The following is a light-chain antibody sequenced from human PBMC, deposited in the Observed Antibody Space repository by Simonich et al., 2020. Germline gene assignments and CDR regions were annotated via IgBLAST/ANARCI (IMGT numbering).Light chain of an antibody. Sequence: DIVMTQSPLSLPVTPGEPASISCRSNQILLHSNGYNYLDWYLQKPGQSPQLLIYLGSNRASGVPDRFSGSGSGTDFTLKISRVEAEDVGVYYCMQALQTPYTFGQGTKLEIK. CDR3: MQALQTPYT. J-gene: IGKJ2*01. V-gene: IGKV2-28*01. CDR2: LGS. CDR1: QILLHSNGYNY.